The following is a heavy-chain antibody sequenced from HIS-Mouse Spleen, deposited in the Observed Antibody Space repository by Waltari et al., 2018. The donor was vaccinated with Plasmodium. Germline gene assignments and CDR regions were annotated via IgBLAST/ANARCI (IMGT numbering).Heavy chain of an antibody. D-gene: IGHD6-13*01. CDR2: ISYDGSNK. CDR3: AKDRRSSSWYVDY. J-gene: IGHJ4*02. V-gene: IGHV3-30*18. Sequence: QVQLVESGGGVVKPGRSLHLSCAASGFPFSSYGLPWVGQAPGQGLEWVAVISYDGSNKYYADSVKGRFTISRDNSKNTLYLQMNSLRAEDTAVYYCAKDRRSSSWYVDYWGQGTLVTVSS. CDR1: GFPFSSYG.